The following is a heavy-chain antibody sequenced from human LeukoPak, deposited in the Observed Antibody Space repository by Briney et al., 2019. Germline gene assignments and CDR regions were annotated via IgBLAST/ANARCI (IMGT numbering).Heavy chain of an antibody. D-gene: IGHD4-17*01. J-gene: IGHJ4*02. CDR3: AREATVTSIDY. CDR2: IYYSGST. Sequence: LSLTCTVSGGSISSGGYYWSWIRQHPGKGLEWIGYIYYSGSTYYNPSLKSRVTISVDTSKNQFSPKLSSVTAADTAVYYCAREATVTSIDYWGQGTLVTVSS. V-gene: IGHV4-31*03. CDR1: GGSISSGGYY.